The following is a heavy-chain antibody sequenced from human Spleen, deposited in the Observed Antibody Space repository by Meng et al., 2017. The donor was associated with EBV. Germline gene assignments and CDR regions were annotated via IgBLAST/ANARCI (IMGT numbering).Heavy chain of an antibody. V-gene: IGHV4-39*01. CDR2: IHYSGTT. CDR1: GGSVSRISYY. Sequence: QLQARGSGPGLVEPSETLSLTCTVSGGSVSRISYYWGWIRQPPGKGLEWIGSIHYSGTTYYKLSLKSRVTISVDTSKNQFSLKLGSVTAADTAVYYCARHINSGWYESATFDYWGQGTLVTVSS. D-gene: IGHD6-19*01. CDR3: ARHINSGWYESATFDY. J-gene: IGHJ4*02.